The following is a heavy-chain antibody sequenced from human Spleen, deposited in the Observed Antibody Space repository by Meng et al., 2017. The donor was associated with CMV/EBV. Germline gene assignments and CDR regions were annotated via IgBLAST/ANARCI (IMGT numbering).Heavy chain of an antibody. Sequence: GSLRLSCAVYGGSFSGYYWNWIRQPPGKGLEWIGEINHSGSTNYNPSLKSRVTISVDTSKNQFSLRLRSVTAADTAVYYCARFHRPSRHFDYWGQGTLVTVSS. V-gene: IGHV4-34*01. CDR1: GGSFSGYY. CDR2: INHSGST. CDR3: ARFHRPSRHFDY. J-gene: IGHJ4*02. D-gene: IGHD1-1*01.